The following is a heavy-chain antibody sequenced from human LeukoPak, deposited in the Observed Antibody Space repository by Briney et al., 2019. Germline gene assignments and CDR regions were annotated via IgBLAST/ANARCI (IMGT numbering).Heavy chain of an antibody. CDR2: IYYSGST. CDR3: ARVKELPYYFDY. D-gene: IGHD1-26*01. Sequence: PSETLSLTCTVSGGSISSYYWSWIRQPPGKGLEWIGYIYYSGSTNYNPSLKSRVTISLDTSKNQFSLKLSSVTAADTAVYYCARVKELPYYFDYWGQGTLVTVSS. V-gene: IGHV4-59*01. CDR1: GGSISSYY. J-gene: IGHJ4*02.